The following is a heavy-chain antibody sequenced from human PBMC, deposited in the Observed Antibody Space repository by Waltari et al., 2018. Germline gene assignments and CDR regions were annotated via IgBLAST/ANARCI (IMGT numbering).Heavy chain of an antibody. CDR3: TTVYYGSGNYYNAEV. V-gene: IGHV3-15*01. J-gene: IGHJ4*02. Sequence: EVQLVESGGGLVKPGGSLRLSCTASGLPFSSPWMSLVGKAPGKGLEWVARIKGKTDAETTDYAAPVKGRFTISRDDSKNTLYLQMNSLETDDTAVYYCTTVYYGSGNYYNAEVWGQGTLVTVSS. CDR2: IKGKTDAETT. D-gene: IGHD3-10*01. CDR1: GLPFSSPW.